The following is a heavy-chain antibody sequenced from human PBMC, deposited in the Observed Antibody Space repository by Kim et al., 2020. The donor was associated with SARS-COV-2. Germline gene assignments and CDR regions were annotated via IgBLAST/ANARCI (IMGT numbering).Heavy chain of an antibody. CDR1: GFTFSSYA. CDR2: ISGSGGST. J-gene: IGHJ4*02. V-gene: IGHV3-23*01. D-gene: IGHD4-17*01. Sequence: GGSLRLSCAASGFTFSSYAMSWVRQAPGKGLEWVSAISGSGGSTYYADSVKGRFTISRDNSKNTLYLQMNSLRAEDTAVYYCAKEVGYGDYILGGFDYWGQGTLVTVSS. CDR3: AKEVGYGDYILGGFDY.